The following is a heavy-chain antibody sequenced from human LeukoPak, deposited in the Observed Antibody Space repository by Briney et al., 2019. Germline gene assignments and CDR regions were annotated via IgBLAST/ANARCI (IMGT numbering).Heavy chain of an antibody. V-gene: IGHV4-34*01. CDR3: ARGQGPWFDP. Sequence: SETLSLTCTVSGGSISRGGYYWSWIRQPPGKGLEWIGEINHSGSTNYNPSLKSRVTISVDTSKNQFSLKLSSVTAADTAVYYCARGQGPWFDPWGQGTLVTVSS. J-gene: IGHJ5*02. CDR1: GGSISRGGYY. CDR2: INHSGST.